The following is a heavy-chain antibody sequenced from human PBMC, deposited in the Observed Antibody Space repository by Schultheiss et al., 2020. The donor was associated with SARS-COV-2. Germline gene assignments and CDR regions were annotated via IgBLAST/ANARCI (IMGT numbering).Heavy chain of an antibody. J-gene: IGHJ4*02. V-gene: IGHV3-21*01. CDR2: ISTSSSHI. CDR3: ARDIGWLEGIGFDY. D-gene: IGHD5-12*01. Sequence: GESLKISCAASGFTFSSYEMNWVRQAPGKGLEWVSSISTSSSHIYYADSVKGRFTISRDNAKNSLYLQMNSLRAEDTAVYYCARDIGWLEGIGFDYWGQGTLVTVSS. CDR1: GFTFSSYE.